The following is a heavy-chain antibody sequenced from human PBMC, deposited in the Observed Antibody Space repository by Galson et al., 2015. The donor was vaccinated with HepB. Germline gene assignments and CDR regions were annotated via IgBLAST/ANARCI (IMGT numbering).Heavy chain of an antibody. V-gene: IGHV4-59*08. CDR2: THYSGKT. D-gene: IGHD2-21*02. J-gene: IGHJ4*02. Sequence: SETLSLTCTVTGDSISTYYWSWFRQAPGQGLEWIAYTHYSGKTRYNPSLQSRVTTSLDMFNDQFLLSLTSVTAADTAIYYCARHGHCGIVDCYPLDSWGQGILVTVSS. CDR1: GDSISTYY. CDR3: ARHGHCGIVDCYPLDS.